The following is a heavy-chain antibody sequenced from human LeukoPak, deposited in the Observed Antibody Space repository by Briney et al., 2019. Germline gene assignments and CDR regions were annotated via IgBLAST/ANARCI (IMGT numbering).Heavy chain of an antibody. CDR1: GFTFSSYG. D-gene: IGHD6-13*01. CDR3: ARGKYSSSWSQPIINKDRHKNYYYGMDV. Sequence: PGGSLRLSCAASGFTFSSYGMHWVRQAPGKGLEWVAVIWYDGSNEYYADSVKGRFTISRDNSKNTLYLQMNSLRVEDTAVYYCARGKYSSSWSQPIINKDRHKNYYYGMDVWGQGTTVTVSS. CDR2: IWYDGSNE. V-gene: IGHV3-33*01. J-gene: IGHJ6*02.